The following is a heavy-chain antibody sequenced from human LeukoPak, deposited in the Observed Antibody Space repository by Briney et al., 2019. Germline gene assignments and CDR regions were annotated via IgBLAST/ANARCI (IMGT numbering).Heavy chain of an antibody. CDR1: GFSFSSYE. CDR2: ISSSSSYI. D-gene: IGHD3-22*01. CDR3: ARVRGSSGSFDI. J-gene: IGHJ3*02. V-gene: IGHV3-21*01. Sequence: GGSLRLSCAASGFSFSSYEINWVRQAPGKGLEWVSSISSSSSYIYYADSVKGRFTISRDNAKNSLYLQMNSLRAEDTAVYYCARVRGSSGSFDIWGQGTMVTVSS.